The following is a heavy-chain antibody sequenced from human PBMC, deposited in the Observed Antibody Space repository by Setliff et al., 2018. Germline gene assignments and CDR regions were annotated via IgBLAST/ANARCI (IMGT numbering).Heavy chain of an antibody. Sequence: GGSLRLSCAASGLTFSSSAMHWVRQAPGKELEYVSAISDDGGRTYYADSVKGRFTISRDNSKNTLYLQMSSLRAEDTAVYYCAKYVKKFAHFDYWGQGTLVTVSS. D-gene: IGHD3-16*01. J-gene: IGHJ4*02. CDR3: AKYVKKFAHFDY. V-gene: IGHV3-64D*06. CDR2: ISDDGGRT. CDR1: GLTFSSSA.